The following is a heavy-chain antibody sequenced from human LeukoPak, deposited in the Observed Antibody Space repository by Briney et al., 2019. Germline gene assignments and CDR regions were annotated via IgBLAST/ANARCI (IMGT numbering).Heavy chain of an antibody. CDR3: ARDFRDSGDY. Sequence: GGSLRLSCAASGFIVSGTYMTWVRQAPGKGLECVSVIYSGGDTYYTDSVKGRFSVSRDNSKNTLHLQMNSLRAEDTAVYYCARDFRDSGDYWGQGTLVTVSS. CDR1: GFIVSGTY. CDR2: IYSGGDT. D-gene: IGHD5-24*01. V-gene: IGHV3-53*05. J-gene: IGHJ4*02.